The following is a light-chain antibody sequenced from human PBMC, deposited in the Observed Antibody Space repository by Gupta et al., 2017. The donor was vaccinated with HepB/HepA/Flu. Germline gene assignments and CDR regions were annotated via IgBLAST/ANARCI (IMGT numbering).Light chain of an antibody. J-gene: IGKJ3*01. V-gene: IGKV1-9*01. CDR3: QQFDHFPFT. CDR1: LGIRNY. Sequence: DIQLTQSPSFLSAPVGDRVSITCRASLGIRNYLAWYQQKPGKAPKLLIYSASALQSGVPSRFSGGGFGTEFTLTIDSLQPEDFATYYCQQFDHFPFTFGPGTKLNI. CDR2: SAS.